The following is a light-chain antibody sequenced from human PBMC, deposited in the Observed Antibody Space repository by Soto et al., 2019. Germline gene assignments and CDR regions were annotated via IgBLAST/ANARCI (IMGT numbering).Light chain of an antibody. Sequence: QSALTQPASVSGSPGQSITISCTGTSSGIGNYYNYVSWYQQHPGKAPKVVIYGVTNRPSGVSSRFSGSKSGSTASLTISGLQAEDEADYYCLSYTTSATYVFGTGTKVTVL. CDR2: GVT. CDR1: SSGIGNYYNY. V-gene: IGLV2-14*01. J-gene: IGLJ1*01. CDR3: LSYTTSATYV.